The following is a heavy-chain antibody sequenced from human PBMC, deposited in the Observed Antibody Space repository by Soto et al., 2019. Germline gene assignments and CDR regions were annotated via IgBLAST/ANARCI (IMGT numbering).Heavy chain of an antibody. D-gene: IGHD3-3*01. Sequence: GGSLRLSCAASGFTFSSYAMHWVRQAPGKGLEWVAVISYEGSNKYYADYVKGRFTISRDNSKNTLYLQMNSLRAEDTTEYYCARDTIFGGVTSYGGMDVWGQGTMVTVSS. CDR2: ISYEGSNK. J-gene: IGHJ6*02. V-gene: IGHV3-30-3*01. CDR1: GFTFSSYA. CDR3: ARDTIFGGVTSYGGMDV.